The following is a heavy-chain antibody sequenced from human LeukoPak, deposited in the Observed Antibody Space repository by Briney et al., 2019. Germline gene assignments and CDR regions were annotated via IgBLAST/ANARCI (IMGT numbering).Heavy chain of an antibody. CDR2: IKQDGSEK. D-gene: IGHD6-6*01. V-gene: IGHV3-7*01. CDR1: GFTFSSYW. CDR3: ARVRAARDDY. J-gene: IGHJ4*02. Sequence: QPGGSLRLSCAASGFTFSSYWTSWVRQAPGKGLEWVANIKQDGSEKYYVDSVKGRFTISRDNAKNSLYLQMNSLRAEDTAVYYCARVRAARDDYWGQGTLVTVSS.